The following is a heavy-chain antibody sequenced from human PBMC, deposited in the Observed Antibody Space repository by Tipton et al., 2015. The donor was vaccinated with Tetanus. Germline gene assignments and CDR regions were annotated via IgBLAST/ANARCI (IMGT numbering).Heavy chain of an antibody. CDR1: GDSISSSRFY. V-gene: IGHV4-39*01. J-gene: IGHJ5*02. Sequence: TLSLTCTVTGDSISSSRFYWGWVRLAPGKGPEWIGSIYYRGDTYHSPSLKSRVTMSVDTSKNQFSVTLSSVTAADTAVYCCARQLWGYWFDPWGQGTRVTVSS. D-gene: IGHD7-27*01. CDR2: IYYRGDT. CDR3: ARQLWGYWFDP.